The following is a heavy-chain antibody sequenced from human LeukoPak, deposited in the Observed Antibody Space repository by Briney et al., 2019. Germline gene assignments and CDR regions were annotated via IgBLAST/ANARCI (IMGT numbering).Heavy chain of an antibody. J-gene: IGHJ3*02. CDR3: ARRPYYYDSSGYPLGAFDI. D-gene: IGHD3-22*01. CDR1: GGTFSSYA. CDR2: IIPIFGTA. Sequence: SVKVSCKASGGTFSSYAISWVRQAPGQGLEWMGGIIPIFGTANYAQKFQGRVTLTTDESTSTAYMELSSLRSEDTAVYYCARRPYYYDSSGYPLGAFDIWGQGTMVTVSS. V-gene: IGHV1-69*05.